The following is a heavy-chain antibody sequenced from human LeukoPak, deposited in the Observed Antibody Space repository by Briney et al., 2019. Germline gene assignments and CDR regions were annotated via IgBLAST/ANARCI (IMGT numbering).Heavy chain of an antibody. CDR2: IYYSGST. D-gene: IGHD2-2*02. Sequence: SETLSLTXTVSGGSISSYYWSSIRQPPGKGVEWLGYIYYSGSTNYNPSLKSRVTISVDTSKNQFSLKLSSVTAADTAVYYCAVVVPATIGFDAFDIWGQGTMVTVSS. J-gene: IGHJ3*02. CDR3: AVVVPATIGFDAFDI. CDR1: GGSISSYY. V-gene: IGHV4-59*08.